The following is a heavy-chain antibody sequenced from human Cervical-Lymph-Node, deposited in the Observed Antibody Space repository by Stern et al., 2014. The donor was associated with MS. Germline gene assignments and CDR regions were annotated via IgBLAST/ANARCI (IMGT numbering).Heavy chain of an antibody. CDR3: ARDYGDYAFDY. V-gene: IGHV5-51*01. Sequence: EVQLVQSGAEVKKPGESLKISCKGSGYSFTATWIAWVRQMPGKGLEWMGIIYPGDSDARYSPSFHGQVTISADKSISTAYLQWSSLKAADTAMYYCARDYGDYAFDYWGQGTLVTVSS. CDR1: GYSFTATW. D-gene: IGHD4-17*01. J-gene: IGHJ4*02. CDR2: IYPGDSDA.